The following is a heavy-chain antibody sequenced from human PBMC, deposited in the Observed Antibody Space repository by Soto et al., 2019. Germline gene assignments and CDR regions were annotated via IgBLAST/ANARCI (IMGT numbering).Heavy chain of an antibody. CDR2: ISLYHHST. CDR3: ARELYSCGGDCPYYMDY. V-gene: IGHV1-46*01. Sequence: ASVKVSCKTSGYPFTDYFIHWVRQAPGQGLEWMGIISLYHHSTSYAQKFQGRLTVTADTSTTTVYMDLSSLTSEDSAVYWCARELYSCGGDCPYYMDYWGQGTLVTVS. CDR1: GYPFTDYF. J-gene: IGHJ4*02. D-gene: IGHD2-21*02.